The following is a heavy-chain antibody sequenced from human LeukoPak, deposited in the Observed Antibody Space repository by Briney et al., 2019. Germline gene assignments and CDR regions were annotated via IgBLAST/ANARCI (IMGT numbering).Heavy chain of an antibody. D-gene: IGHD1-26*01. CDR1: GGSISSSSNY. J-gene: IGHJ4*02. CDR2: IYSGGSS. CDR3: ARPRGVYGGSYDNDDY. Sequence: SETLSLTCTVSGGSISSSSNYWGWLRQPPGEGLEWIGSIYSGGSSYYNPSLKSRVTISVDTSKNQVSLKLTSVTAADTAVYYCARPRGVYGGSYDNDDYWGQGTLVTVSS. V-gene: IGHV4-39*01.